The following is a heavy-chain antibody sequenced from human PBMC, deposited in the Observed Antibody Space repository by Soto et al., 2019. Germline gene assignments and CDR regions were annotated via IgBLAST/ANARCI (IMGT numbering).Heavy chain of an antibody. Sequence: GESLKISCKGSGYSFTSYWIGWVRQMPGKGLEWMGIIYPGDSDTRYSPSFQGQVTISADKSISTAYLQWSSLKASDPAMYYCARWRIAARPGYNYGMDAWGQETTGTVSS. J-gene: IGHJ6*02. CDR2: IYPGDSDT. CDR3: ARWRIAARPGYNYGMDA. CDR1: GYSFTSYW. D-gene: IGHD6-6*01. V-gene: IGHV5-51*01.